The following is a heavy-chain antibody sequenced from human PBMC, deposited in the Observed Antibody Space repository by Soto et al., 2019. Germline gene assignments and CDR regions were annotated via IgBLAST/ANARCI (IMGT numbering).Heavy chain of an antibody. CDR2: INPSGGST. J-gene: IGHJ5*02. Sequence: ASVKVSCKASGYTFTTSYMNWVRKAPGQGLEWMGIINPSGGSTSYAQKFQGRVTMTRDTSTSTVYMELSSLRSEDTAVYYCARIGGPIGFGGNWFDPWGQGTLVTVSS. D-gene: IGHD1-26*01. V-gene: IGHV1-46*01. CDR1: GYTFTTSY. CDR3: ARIGGPIGFGGNWFDP.